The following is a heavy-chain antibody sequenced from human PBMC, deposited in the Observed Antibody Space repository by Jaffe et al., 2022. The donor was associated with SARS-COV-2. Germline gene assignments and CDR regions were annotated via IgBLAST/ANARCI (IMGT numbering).Heavy chain of an antibody. CDR1: GFTFSNAW. Sequence: EVQLVESGGGLVKPGGSLRLSCAASGFTFSNAWMSWVRQAPGKGLEWVGRIKSKTDGGTTDYAAPVKGRFTISRDDSKNTLYLQMNSLKTEDTAVYYCTPLWHYDSSGYIDYWGQGTLVTVSS. D-gene: IGHD3-22*01. J-gene: IGHJ4*02. V-gene: IGHV3-15*01. CDR3: TPLWHYDSSGYIDY. CDR2: IKSKTDGGTT.